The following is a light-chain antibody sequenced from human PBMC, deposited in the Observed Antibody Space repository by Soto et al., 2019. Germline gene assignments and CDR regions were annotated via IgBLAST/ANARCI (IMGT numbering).Light chain of an antibody. J-gene: IGKJ1*01. CDR2: GAS. V-gene: IGKV3-20*01. Sequence: EIVLTQSPGTLSLSPGERATLSCRASQGFSSTSLAWYQQKPGQAPRLLIYGASSRATGIPDRFSGSGSGTDFTLTISRLEPEDFAVDYFQQYGSSPRTFGQGTKVEIK. CDR1: QGFSSTS. CDR3: QQYGSSPRT.